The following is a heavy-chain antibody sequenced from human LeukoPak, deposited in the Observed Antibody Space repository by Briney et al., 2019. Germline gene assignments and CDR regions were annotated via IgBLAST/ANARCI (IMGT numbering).Heavy chain of an antibody. J-gene: IGHJ5*02. Sequence: SETLSLTCTVSDASVSSSGFHWGWIRQPPGKGLEWIGTMSYTGPTYYNPSLQSRVIISLDTSKNLLSLRLSSVTAADTAVYYCARRLDVAGGWFDHWGQGTLVTVSS. CDR1: DASVSSSGFH. CDR2: MSYTGPT. D-gene: IGHD2-15*01. CDR3: ARRLDVAGGWFDH. V-gene: IGHV4-39*01.